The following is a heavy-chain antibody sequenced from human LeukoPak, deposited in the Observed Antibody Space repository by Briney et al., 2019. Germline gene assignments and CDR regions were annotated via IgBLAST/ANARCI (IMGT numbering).Heavy chain of an antibody. D-gene: IGHD3-3*01. J-gene: IGHJ5*02. CDR3: ARSIFGVVINPPYNWFDP. V-gene: IGHV1-69*05. Sequence: SVKVSCKASGGTFSSYAISWVRQAPGQGLEWMGGIIPIFGTANYAQKFQGRVTITTDETTSTAYMELSSLRSEDTAVYYCARSIFGVVINPPYNWFDPWGQGTLVTVSS. CDR2: IIPIFGTA. CDR1: GGTFSSYA.